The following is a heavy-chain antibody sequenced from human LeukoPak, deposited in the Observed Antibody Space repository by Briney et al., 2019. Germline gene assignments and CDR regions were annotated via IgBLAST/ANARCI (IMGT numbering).Heavy chain of an antibody. D-gene: IGHD2-15*01. CDR3: AKDLQKRWSALSVARLDPPRPTPLDY. CDR2: ISGSGGST. J-gene: IGHJ4*02. V-gene: IGHV3-23*01. Sequence: QPGGSLRLSCAASGFTFSSYAMSWVRQAPGKGLEWVSAISGSGGSTYYADSVKGRFTISRDNSKNTLYLQMNSLRAEDTAVYYCAKDLQKRWSALSVARLDPPRPTPLDYWGQGTLVTVSS. CDR1: GFTFSSYA.